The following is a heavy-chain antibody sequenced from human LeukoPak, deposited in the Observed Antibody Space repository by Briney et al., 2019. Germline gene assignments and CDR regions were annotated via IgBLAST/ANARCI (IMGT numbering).Heavy chain of an antibody. Sequence: AESLKICCKASGYIIANNWIGWGRQLPGKGLEWMGIIYPGDSDTRYSPSFQGQVTISADKSISTAYLQWSSLKASDTAMYYCARLRPQDAFDIWGQGTMVTVSS. CDR1: GYIIANNW. CDR2: IYPGDSDT. CDR3: ARLRPQDAFDI. J-gene: IGHJ3*02. V-gene: IGHV5-51*01.